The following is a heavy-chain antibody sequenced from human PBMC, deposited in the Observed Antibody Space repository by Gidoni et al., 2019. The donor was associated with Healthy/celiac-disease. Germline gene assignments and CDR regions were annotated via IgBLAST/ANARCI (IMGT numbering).Heavy chain of an antibody. V-gene: IGHV1-69*01. CDR1: GGNFISYA. J-gene: IGHJ6*02. CDR2: IIPIFGTA. CDR3: ARDYDFGVVIGYYYYGMDV. Sequence: QVQLVQSGAAVKKPGSSVKVSCKASGGNFISYAISWVRQSPGQGLEWMGWIIPIFGTANYAQKFQGRVTITADESTSTAYMELSSLRSEDTAVYYCARDYDFGVVIGYYYYGMDVWGQGTTVTVSS. D-gene: IGHD3-3*01.